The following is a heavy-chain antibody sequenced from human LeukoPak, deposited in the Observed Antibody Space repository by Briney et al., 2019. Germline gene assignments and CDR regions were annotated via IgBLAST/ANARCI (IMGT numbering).Heavy chain of an antibody. J-gene: IGHJ4*02. CDR3: ARETLGVPARRADY. CDR2: INPSGGST. Sequence: GASVKVSCKASGYTFTSYYMHWVRQAPGQGLEWMGIINPSGGSTSYAQKFQGRVTMTRDTSTSTAYMELRSLRSDDTAVYYCARETLGVPARRADYWGQGTLVTVSS. D-gene: IGHD2-2*01. V-gene: IGHV1-46*01. CDR1: GYTFTSYY.